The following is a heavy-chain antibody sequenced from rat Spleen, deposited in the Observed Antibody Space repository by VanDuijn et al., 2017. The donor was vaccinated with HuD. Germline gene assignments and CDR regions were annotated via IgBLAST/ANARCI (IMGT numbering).Heavy chain of an antibody. Sequence: EVQLVESGGGLVQPGRSLKLSCAASGFSFSNYYMAWVRQAPTKGLEWVAYISTGGGSTYYRDSVKGRFTISRNNAKSTLYLQMDSLRSEDTATYYCTRDRILRSTGFDHWGQGVSVTVSS. D-gene: IGHD1-6*01. CDR2: ISTGGGST. J-gene: IGHJ2*01. CDR3: TRDRILRSTGFDH. CDR1: GFSFSNYY. V-gene: IGHV5-27*01.